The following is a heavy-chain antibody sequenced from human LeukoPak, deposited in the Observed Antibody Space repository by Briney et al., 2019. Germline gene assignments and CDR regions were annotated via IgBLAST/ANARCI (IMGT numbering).Heavy chain of an antibody. CDR3: ARGNYDYVWGSYRAYYFDY. Sequence: SETLSLTCTVSGGSISSYYWSWIRQPPGKGLEWIGYIYYSGSTYYNPSLKSRVTISVDTSKNQFSLKLSSVTAADTAVYYCARGNYDYVWGSYRAYYFDYWGQGTLVTVSS. D-gene: IGHD3-16*02. V-gene: IGHV4-59*06. J-gene: IGHJ4*02. CDR1: GGSISSYY. CDR2: IYYSGST.